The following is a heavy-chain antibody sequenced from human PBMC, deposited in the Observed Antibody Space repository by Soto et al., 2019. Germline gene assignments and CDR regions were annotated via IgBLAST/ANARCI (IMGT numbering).Heavy chain of an antibody. Sequence: ASVKVSCKASGYTFTNSDINWVRQAPGQGLEWMGWMNPDSGHAAYAQKFQGRVTLTTSTSTSTVYMEMRSLGSEDTAVYYCARRPHCSGGICYYGLDNWGQGTLVTVSA. CDR3: ARRPHCSGGICYYGLDN. V-gene: IGHV1-8*01. CDR2: MNPDSGHA. J-gene: IGHJ4*02. D-gene: IGHD2-15*01. CDR1: GYTFTNSD.